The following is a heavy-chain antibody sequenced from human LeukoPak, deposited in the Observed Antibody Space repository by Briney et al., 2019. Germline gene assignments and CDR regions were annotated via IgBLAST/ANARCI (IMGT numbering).Heavy chain of an antibody. Sequence: PGGSLRLSCAASGFTFSSYAMSWVRQAPGKGLEWVSGISGSGGSTYYTDSVKGRFTISRDNSKNTLYLQMNSLRAEDTAVYYCAKGNQWLTYYYFDYWGQGTLVTVSS. CDR2: ISGSGGST. CDR1: GFTFSSYA. CDR3: AKGNQWLTYYYFDY. D-gene: IGHD6-19*01. V-gene: IGHV3-23*01. J-gene: IGHJ4*02.